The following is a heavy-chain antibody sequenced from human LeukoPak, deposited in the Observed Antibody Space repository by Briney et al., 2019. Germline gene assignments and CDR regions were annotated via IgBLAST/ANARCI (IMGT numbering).Heavy chain of an antibody. V-gene: IGHV5-51*01. J-gene: IGHJ5*02. Sequence: PGESLKISCKGSGYSFTSYWIGWVRQMPGKGLEWMGIIYPGDSDTRYSPSFQGQVTISADKSISTAYLPWSSLKASDTPMYYRAKVATRYNWFDPWGQGTLVTVSS. CDR3: AKVATRYNWFDP. CDR1: GYSFTSYW. D-gene: IGHD5-12*01. CDR2: IYPGDSDT.